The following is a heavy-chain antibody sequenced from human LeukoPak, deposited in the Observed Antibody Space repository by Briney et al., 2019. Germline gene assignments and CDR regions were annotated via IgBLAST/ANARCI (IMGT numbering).Heavy chain of an antibody. Sequence: PGGSLRLSCTVSWFTVSSNSMSWVRQAPAKGLEWVSFIYSDNTHYSDSVKGRFTISRDNSKNTLYLQMNSLRAEDTAVYYCARRAGAYSHPYDYWGQGTLVTVSS. CDR2: IYSDNT. J-gene: IGHJ4*02. CDR1: WFTVSSNS. CDR3: ARRAGAYSHPYDY. D-gene: IGHD4/OR15-4a*01. V-gene: IGHV3-53*01.